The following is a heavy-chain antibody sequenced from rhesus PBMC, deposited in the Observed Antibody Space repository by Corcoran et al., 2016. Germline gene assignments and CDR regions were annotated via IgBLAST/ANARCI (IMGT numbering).Heavy chain of an antibody. D-gene: IGHD3-16*01. V-gene: IGHV4-169*02. CDR2: IDGSGSST. Sequence: QLQLQESGPGLVKPSETLSVTCAFSGGSIRRTFWRLSRQAPGPGLEWIGYIDGSGSSTNYNPALKSRVTLSVDTSKNQLSLKLSSVTAADTAVYYCARDPYYSGSYYYDYWGQGVLVTVSS. CDR3: ARDPYYSGSYYYDY. J-gene: IGHJ4*01. CDR1: GGSIRRTF.